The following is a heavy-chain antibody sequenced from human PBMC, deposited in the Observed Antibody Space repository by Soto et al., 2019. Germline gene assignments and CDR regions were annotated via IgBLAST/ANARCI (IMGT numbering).Heavy chain of an antibody. J-gene: IGHJ5*02. CDR1: GYIFTTYG. Sequence: ASVKVSCKASGYIFTTYGISWVRQARGQGLEWMGRISGYNGNTKYAQKFQDRVTMTTDTSTSTAYMELRSLRSDDTAVYYCARNGVCDGGTCYSGWLVPWGQRNLVTGSS. V-gene: IGHV1-18*01. CDR3: ARNGVCDGGTCYSGWLVP. CDR2: ISGYNGNT. D-gene: IGHD2-15*01.